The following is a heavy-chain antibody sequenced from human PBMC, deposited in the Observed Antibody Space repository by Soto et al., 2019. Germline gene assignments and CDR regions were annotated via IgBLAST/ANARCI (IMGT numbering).Heavy chain of an antibody. V-gene: IGHV3-74*01. J-gene: IGHJ4*02. Sequence: GGSLRLSCATSGFTFSSYPIHWVRQAPGKGPVWVSRITEDGSGTTYADSVKGRFTVTRDNAKNTMYLQMSGLGAEDTAVYHCVRGTNGWRGMDYWGQGTLVTSPQ. CDR2: ITEDGSGT. CDR3: VRGTNGWRGMDY. CDR1: GFTFSSYP. D-gene: IGHD2-8*01.